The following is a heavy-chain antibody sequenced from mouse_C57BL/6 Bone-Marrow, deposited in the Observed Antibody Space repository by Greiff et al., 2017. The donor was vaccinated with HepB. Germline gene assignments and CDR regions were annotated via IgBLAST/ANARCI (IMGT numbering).Heavy chain of an antibody. Sequence: EVHLVESGGGLVKPGGSLKLSCAASGFTFSDYGMHWVRQAPEKGLEWVAYISSGSSTIYYADTVKGRFTISRDNAKNTLFLQMTSLRSEDTAMYYCARPDYYGSSYVGYFDVWGTGTTVTVSS. D-gene: IGHD1-1*01. CDR1: GFTFSDYG. J-gene: IGHJ1*03. CDR3: ARPDYYGSSYVGYFDV. V-gene: IGHV5-17*01. CDR2: ISSGSSTI.